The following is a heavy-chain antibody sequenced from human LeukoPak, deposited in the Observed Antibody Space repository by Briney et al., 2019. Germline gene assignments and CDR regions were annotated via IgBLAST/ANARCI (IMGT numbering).Heavy chain of an antibody. J-gene: IGHJ4*02. Sequence: PSETLSLTCTVSGGSISSYYWSWIRQPPGKGLEWIGYIYYSGSTNYNPSLKSRVTISVDTSKNQFSLKLSSVTAADTAVYYCAREGEGSYYRFDYWGQGTLVTVSS. V-gene: IGHV4-59*01. D-gene: IGHD1-26*01. CDR1: GGSISSYY. CDR2: IYYSGST. CDR3: AREGEGSYYRFDY.